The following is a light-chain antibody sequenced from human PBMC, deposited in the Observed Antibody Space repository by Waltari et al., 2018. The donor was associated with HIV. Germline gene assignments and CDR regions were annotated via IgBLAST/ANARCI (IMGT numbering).Light chain of an antibody. J-gene: IGLJ3*02. CDR1: ISDIGSNT. CDR2: SND. CDR3: ATWDDSLDGPM. Sequence: QSVLTQPPSASGTPGQRVTIPCSGSISDIGSNTVNCYQQLPGTAPKLLIYSNDQRPSGVPDRFSGSKSGTSASLAISGLRSEDEADYYCATWDDSLDGPMFGGGTKLTVL. V-gene: IGLV1-44*01.